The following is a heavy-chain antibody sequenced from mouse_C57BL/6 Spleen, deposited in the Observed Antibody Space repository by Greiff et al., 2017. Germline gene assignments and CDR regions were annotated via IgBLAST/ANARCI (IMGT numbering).Heavy chain of an antibody. J-gene: IGHJ2*01. D-gene: IGHD4-1*01. CDR1: GFSLSTSGMG. CDR2: SYWDDDK. Sequence: QVTLKESGPGILQSSQTLSLTCSFSGFSLSTSGMGVSWIRQPSGKGLEWLAHSYWDDDKRYNPSLKSRLTISKDTSRNQVFLKITSVDTADTATYYCARRSNWDYFDYWGQGTTLTVSS. CDR3: ARRSNWDYFDY. V-gene: IGHV8-12*01.